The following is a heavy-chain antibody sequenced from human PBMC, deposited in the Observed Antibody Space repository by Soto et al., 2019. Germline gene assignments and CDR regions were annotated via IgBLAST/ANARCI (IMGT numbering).Heavy chain of an antibody. Sequence: PGGSLRLSCAASGFTFTNYWMSWVRQAPGKGLEWVANIKQDGSEKYYADSAKGRFIISRDNAKTSLYLQMNSLRAEDTAVYYCARGVAGTLVEPWGQGTLVTVSS. CDR3: ARGVAGTLVEP. CDR2: IKQDGSEK. V-gene: IGHV3-7*03. CDR1: GFTFTNYW. D-gene: IGHD6-19*01. J-gene: IGHJ5*02.